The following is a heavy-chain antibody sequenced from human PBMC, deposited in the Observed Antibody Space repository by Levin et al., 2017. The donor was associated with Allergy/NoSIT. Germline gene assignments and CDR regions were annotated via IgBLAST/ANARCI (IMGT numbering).Heavy chain of an antibody. CDR2: ISYDGSNK. CDR1: GFTFSSYA. D-gene: IGHD3-9*01. V-gene: IGHV3-30-3*01. J-gene: IGHJ4*02. CDR3: ARGGSILTGYFDRSDY. Sequence: GGSLRLSCAASGFTFSSYAMHWVRQAPGKGLEWVAVISYDGSNKYYADSVKGRFTISRDNSKNTLYLQMNSLRAEDTAVYYCARGGSILTGYFDRSDYWGQGTLVTVSS.